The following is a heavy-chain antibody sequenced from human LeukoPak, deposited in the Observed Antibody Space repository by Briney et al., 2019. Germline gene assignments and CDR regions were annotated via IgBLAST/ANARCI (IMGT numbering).Heavy chain of an antibody. J-gene: IGHJ5*02. V-gene: IGHV4-34*01. Sequence: SETLSLTCAVYGGSFSGYYWSWIRQPPGKGLEWIGEITHSGSTNYNPSLKSRVTISVDTSKNQFSLKLSSVTAADTAVYYCARRAVAARGWFDPWGQGTLVTVSS. D-gene: IGHD6-19*01. CDR1: GGSFSGYY. CDR3: ARRAVAARGWFDP. CDR2: ITHSGST.